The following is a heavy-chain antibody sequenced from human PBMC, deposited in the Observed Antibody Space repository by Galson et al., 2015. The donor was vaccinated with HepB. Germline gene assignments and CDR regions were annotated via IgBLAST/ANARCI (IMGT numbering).Heavy chain of an antibody. D-gene: IGHD4-17*01. CDR3: TRLDTTVTTPVYYYGMDV. J-gene: IGHJ6*02. V-gene: IGHV3-73*01. Sequence: SLRLSCAASGFTFSGSAVHWVRQAFGKGLEWVGRMTAKDDGYATAYAASVKGRFTISRDDSRNTAYLQMDSLKTEDTAVYYCTRLDTTVTTPVYYYGMDVWGHGTTVTVSS. CDR2: MTAKDDGYAT. CDR1: GFTFSGSA.